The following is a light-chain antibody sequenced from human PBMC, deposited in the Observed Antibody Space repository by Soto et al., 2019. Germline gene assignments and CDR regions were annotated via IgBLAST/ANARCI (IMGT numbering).Light chain of an antibody. CDR1: SSDVGGYNY. Sequence: QSVMTQPASVSGSPGQSITIPCTRTSSDVGGYNYVSWYQQHPGKAPKLMIYEVSNRPSGVSNRFSGSKSGNTASLTISGLQAEDEADYYCSSYTSSSTPLVFGTGTKVTVL. CDR2: EVS. V-gene: IGLV2-14*01. CDR3: SSYTSSSTPLV. J-gene: IGLJ1*01.